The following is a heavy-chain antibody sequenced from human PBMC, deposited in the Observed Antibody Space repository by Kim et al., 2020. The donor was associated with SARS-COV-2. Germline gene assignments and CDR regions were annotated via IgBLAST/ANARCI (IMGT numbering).Heavy chain of an antibody. CDR3: ARGAISSTGRLDY. D-gene: IGHD2-2*02. Sequence: ASVKVSCKTSGYTFSDFGITWVRQVPGQGLEWMGWISTYHGNTNYVQKLQGRLTMAADTSTSTSYMELSSLTSDDTAVYFCARGAISSTGRLDYRGQGTLVNVSS. V-gene: IGHV1-18*01. CDR2: ISTYHGNT. J-gene: IGHJ4*02. CDR1: GYTFSDFG.